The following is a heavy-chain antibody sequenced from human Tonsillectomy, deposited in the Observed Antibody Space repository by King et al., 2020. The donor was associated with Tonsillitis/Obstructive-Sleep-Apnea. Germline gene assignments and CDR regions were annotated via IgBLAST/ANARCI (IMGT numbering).Heavy chain of an antibody. Sequence: QLVQSGAEVKKPGSSVKVSCKASGYTFTSYYMHWVRQAPGQGLEWMGIIKPSGGSTSYAQKFQGRVTMTRDTSTNTVYMEVSNLRSEDTAVYYCARAEGTGSYLWSDPWGQGTLVTVSS. CDR2: IKPSGGST. J-gene: IGHJ5*02. CDR1: GYTFTSYY. CDR3: ARAEGTGSYLWSDP. V-gene: IGHV1-46*03. D-gene: IGHD3-10*01.